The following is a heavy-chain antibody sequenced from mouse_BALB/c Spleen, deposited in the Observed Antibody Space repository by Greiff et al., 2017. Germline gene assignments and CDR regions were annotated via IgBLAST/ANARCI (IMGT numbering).Heavy chain of an antibody. D-gene: IGHD2-1*01. CDR2: IDPANGNT. J-gene: IGHJ2*01. Sequence: EVMLVESGAELVKPGASVKLSCTASGFNIKDTYMHWVKQRPEQGLEWIGRIDPANGNTKYDPKFQGKATITADTSSNTAYLQLSSLTSEDTAVYYCAREEVYYGNYEGYFDYWGQGTTLTVSS. CDR1: GFNIKDTY. V-gene: IGHV14-3*02. CDR3: AREEVYYGNYEGYFDY.